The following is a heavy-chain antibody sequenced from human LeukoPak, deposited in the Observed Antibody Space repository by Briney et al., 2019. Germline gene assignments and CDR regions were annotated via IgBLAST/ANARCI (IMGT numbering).Heavy chain of an antibody. Sequence: PSETLSLTCAVYGGSFSGYYWSWIRQPPGKGLEWIGEINHRGSTNYNPSLKSRVTVSLDTSKNQFSLKLSSVTTADTAVYYCARAPGAALDWGQGTLVPVSS. J-gene: IGHJ4*02. CDR1: GGSFSGYY. CDR3: ARAPGAALD. D-gene: IGHD2-15*01. CDR2: INHRGST. V-gene: IGHV4-34*01.